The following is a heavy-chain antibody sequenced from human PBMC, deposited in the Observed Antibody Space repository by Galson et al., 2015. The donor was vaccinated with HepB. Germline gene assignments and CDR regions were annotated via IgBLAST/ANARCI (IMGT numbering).Heavy chain of an antibody. CDR3: ARDGSSSWPDWYFDL. Sequence: SLRLSCAASGFTFSSYAMHWVRQAPGKGLEWVAVISYDGSNKYYADSVKGRFTISKDNSKNTLYLQMNSLRAEDTAVYYCARDGSSSWPDWYFDLWGRGTLVTVSS. J-gene: IGHJ2*01. CDR1: GFTFSSYA. V-gene: IGHV3-30*04. D-gene: IGHD6-13*01. CDR2: ISYDGSNK.